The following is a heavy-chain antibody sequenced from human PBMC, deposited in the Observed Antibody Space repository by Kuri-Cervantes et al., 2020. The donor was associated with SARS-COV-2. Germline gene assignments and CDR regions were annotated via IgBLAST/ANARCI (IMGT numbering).Heavy chain of an antibody. J-gene: IGHJ4*02. D-gene: IGHD3-3*02. V-gene: IGHV4-38-2*01. CDR2: FYHSRSN. CDR1: GYSITSGHY. CDR3: ARATHFAVVDY. Sequence: SETLSLTCVVSGYSITSGHYCGWIRPPPGKGLEWIGSFYHSRSNYYTPSLNRRLTISVDTSKNQLSQRLTSVTAADTSVYYCARATHFAVVDYWGQGTLVTVSS.